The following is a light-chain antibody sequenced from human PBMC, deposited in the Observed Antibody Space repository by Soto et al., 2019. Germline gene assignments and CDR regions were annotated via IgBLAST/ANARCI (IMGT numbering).Light chain of an antibody. CDR1: HSVRSS. Sequence: ESVLTQSPATLSFSQGERATLSCRASHSVRSSLAWYQQKPGQAPRLLIYDSSYRATGIPARFSGSGSGTDFTLTISSLEPEDFAVYYCQQYGSSPRTFGQGTKVDIK. CDR2: DSS. CDR3: QQYGSSPRT. V-gene: IGKV3-11*01. J-gene: IGKJ1*01.